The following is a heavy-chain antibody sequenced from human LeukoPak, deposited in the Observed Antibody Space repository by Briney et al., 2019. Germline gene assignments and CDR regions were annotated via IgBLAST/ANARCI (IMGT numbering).Heavy chain of an antibody. CDR2: IGPSGDNT. J-gene: IGHJ3*02. CDR1: GFTFSHYG. Sequence: GGSLRLSCVASGFTFSHYGMDWVRQAPGKGLEWVSSIGPSGDNTYYADSVKGRFTISRDNSRNTVLLQMNSLTAEDTAVYYCGRDLNWGAFDIRGQGAMVTVSS. CDR3: GRDLNWGAFDI. V-gene: IGHV3-23*01. D-gene: IGHD7-27*01.